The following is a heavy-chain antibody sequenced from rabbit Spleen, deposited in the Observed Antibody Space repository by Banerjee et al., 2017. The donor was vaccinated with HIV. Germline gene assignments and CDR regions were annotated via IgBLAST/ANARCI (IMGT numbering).Heavy chain of an antibody. CDR2: VDVGSSGFT. CDR3: ARDAASSFSSYGMDL. J-gene: IGHJ6*01. Sequence: QQQLEESGGGLVKPEGSLTLTCKASGVSFNFNNYMCWVRQAPGKGLEWIGCVDVGSSGFTYFASWAKGRFTISKTSSTTVTLQMTSLTAADTATYFCARDAASSFSSYGMDLWGQGTLVTVS. CDR1: GVSFNFNNY. V-gene: IGHV1S45*01. D-gene: IGHD8-1*01.